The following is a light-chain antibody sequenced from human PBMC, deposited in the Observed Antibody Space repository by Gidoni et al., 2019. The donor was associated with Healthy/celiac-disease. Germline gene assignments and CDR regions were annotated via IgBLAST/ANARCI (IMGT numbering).Light chain of an antibody. CDR1: QSVSSN. CDR3: QQYNNWPPRT. J-gene: IGKJ1*01. CDR2: GAA. V-gene: IGKV3-15*01. Sequence: EIVMTPSPATLSVSPGERATLSCRARQSVSSNLSWYQQKPGQDPRLLIYGAATRATGIPAECSGSGSGTEFTLTISSLQSEDFAVYYCQQYNNWPPRTFGQGTKVEIK.